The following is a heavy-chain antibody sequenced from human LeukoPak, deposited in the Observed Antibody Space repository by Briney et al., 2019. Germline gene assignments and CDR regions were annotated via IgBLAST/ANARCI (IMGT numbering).Heavy chain of an antibody. D-gene: IGHD3-10*01. CDR1: GFSLSTDGMC. J-gene: IGHJ4*02. V-gene: IGHV2-70*17. CDR3: ARISLIRQPRGVSPYYSDD. CDR2: IDWDGDK. Sequence: SGPTLVNPTQTLTLTCSFSGFSLSTDGMCVTWIRQPPGKALEWLARIDWDGDKFYSTSLKTRLTISTDTSKTQVVLTMTNMDPVDTATYFCARISLIRQPRGVSPYYSDDWGQGTLVTVSS.